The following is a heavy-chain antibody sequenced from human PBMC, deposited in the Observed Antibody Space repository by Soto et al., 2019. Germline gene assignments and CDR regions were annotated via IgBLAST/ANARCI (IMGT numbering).Heavy chain of an antibody. J-gene: IGHJ4*02. Sequence: EVQLLDSGGGLVQPGGSLRLSCAASGFTFSSDAMAWVRQAPGKGLEWVSAISITTGNTYYTDSVKGRFTISSDTSQNTLYLQMSSLRAEDTAVYYCGRAPGGYRGMYYFGFWGQGALVTVSS. D-gene: IGHD5-12*01. CDR3: GRAPGGYRGMYYFGF. CDR1: GFTFSSDA. CDR2: ISITTGNT. V-gene: IGHV3-23*01.